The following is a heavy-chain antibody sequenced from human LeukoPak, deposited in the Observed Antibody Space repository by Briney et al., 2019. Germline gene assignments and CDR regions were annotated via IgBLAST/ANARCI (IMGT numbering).Heavy chain of an antibody. V-gene: IGHV1-2*02. CDR2: INPNSGGT. J-gene: IGHJ3*02. CDR3: ARGVAGYDSSGYHLSRAFDI. Sequence: ASVKVSCKASGYTFTGYYMHWVRQAPGQGLEWMGWINPNSGGTNYAQKFQGRVTMTRDTSISTAYMELSRLRSDDTAVYYCARGVAGYDSSGYHLSRAFDIWGQGTMVTVSS. D-gene: IGHD3-22*01. CDR1: GYTFTGYY.